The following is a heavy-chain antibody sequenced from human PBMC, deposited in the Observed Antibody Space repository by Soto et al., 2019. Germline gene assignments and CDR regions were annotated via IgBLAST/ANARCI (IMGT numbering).Heavy chain of an antibody. CDR2: IYYSGST. Sequence: QVQLQESGPGLVKPSETLSLTCTVSGGSVSSGSYYWSWIRQPPGKGLEWIGYIYYSGSTNYNPSLKSRVALSVDTSKNQFSLKLSSVTAADTAVYYCGRVADNQYRVGAGLFGGWFDPWGQGTLVTVSS. D-gene: IGHD1-26*01. V-gene: IGHV4-61*01. CDR1: GGSVSSGSYY. J-gene: IGHJ5*02. CDR3: GRVADNQYRVGAGLFGGWFDP.